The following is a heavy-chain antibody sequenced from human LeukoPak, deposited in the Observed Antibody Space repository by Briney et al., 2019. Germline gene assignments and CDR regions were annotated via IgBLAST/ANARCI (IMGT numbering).Heavy chain of an antibody. V-gene: IGHV3-23*01. CDR3: AKLCSGGSCYWNY. CDR2: ISASGGST. Sequence: GGSLRLSCSASGFTFSSYAMSWVRQAPGKGLGWVSGISASGGSTDYADSVKGRFTISSDNSKNTLYLQMNSLRAEDTAVYYCAKLCSGGSCYWNYWGQGTLVTVSS. J-gene: IGHJ4*02. CDR1: GFTFSSYA. D-gene: IGHD2-15*01.